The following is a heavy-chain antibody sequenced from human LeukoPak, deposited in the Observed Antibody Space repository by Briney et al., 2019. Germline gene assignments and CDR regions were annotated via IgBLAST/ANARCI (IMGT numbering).Heavy chain of an antibody. J-gene: IGHJ4*02. Sequence: TGGSLRLSCAASGFTFSSYSMNWVRQAPGKGLEWVSYISSSSGAIYYADSVKGRFTISRDNAKNSLYLQMNSLKSEDTAVYYCARQNSNLLDYWGQGTLVTASS. CDR1: GFTFSSYS. V-gene: IGHV3-48*01. CDR2: ISSSSGAI. D-gene: IGHD4-11*01. CDR3: ARQNSNLLDY.